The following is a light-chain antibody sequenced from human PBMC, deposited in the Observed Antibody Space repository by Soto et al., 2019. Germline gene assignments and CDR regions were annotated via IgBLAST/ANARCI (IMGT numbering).Light chain of an antibody. CDR1: QRASRQY. J-gene: IGKJ1*01. CDR2: SVS. Sequence: VLTQSPDTLSLSPGDRATLSCRANQRASRQYLSWYQQRPGQPPRLLIYSVSMRADGIPDRFSGSGSGSEFTLPINRLEPEDFAVYYCQDFDSPQWTFGQGTKIEN. V-gene: IGKV3-20*01. CDR3: QDFDSPQWT.